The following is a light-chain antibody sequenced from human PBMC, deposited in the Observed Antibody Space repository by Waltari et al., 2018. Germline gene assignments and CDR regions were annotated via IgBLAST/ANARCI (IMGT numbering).Light chain of an antibody. Sequence: QSALTQPASVSGPPGQSITISCTGTSSDVGSDNYVPWYQQHPGKAPKLMIYEVSSRPSGVSNRFSGSKSANTASLTISGLQAEDEADYYCSSSTSSSTLVFGTGTKVTVL. J-gene: IGLJ1*01. CDR3: SSSTSSSTLV. V-gene: IGLV2-14*01. CDR1: SSDVGSDNY. CDR2: EVS.